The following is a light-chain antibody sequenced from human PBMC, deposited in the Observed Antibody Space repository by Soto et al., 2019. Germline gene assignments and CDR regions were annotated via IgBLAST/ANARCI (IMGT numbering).Light chain of an antibody. CDR2: RNN. J-gene: IGLJ2*01. V-gene: IGLV1-47*01. Sequence: QPVLTQPPSASGTPGQRVSISCSGSNSNIGSKYVYWYQQLPGTAPKLLMYRNNQRPSGVPDRFSGYKSGTSASLAISGLRSEDEADYYCAAWDNNLRGPAFGGGTKLTVL. CDR3: AAWDNNLRGPA. CDR1: NSNIGSKY.